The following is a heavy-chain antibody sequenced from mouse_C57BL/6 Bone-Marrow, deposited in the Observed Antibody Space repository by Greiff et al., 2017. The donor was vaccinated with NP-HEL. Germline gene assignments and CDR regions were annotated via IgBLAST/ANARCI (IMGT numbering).Heavy chain of an antibody. D-gene: IGHD1-1*01. J-gene: IGHJ2*01. CDR3: ARDPAYYYGYFDY. CDR1: GFTFSSYA. CDR2: ISDGGSYT. Sequence: EVMLVESGGGLVKPGGSLKLSCAASGFTFSSYAMSWVRQTPEKRLEWVATISDGGSYTYYPDNVKGRFTISRDNAKNNLYLQMSHLKSEDTAMDYCARDPAYYYGYFDYWGQGTTLTVSS. V-gene: IGHV5-4*01.